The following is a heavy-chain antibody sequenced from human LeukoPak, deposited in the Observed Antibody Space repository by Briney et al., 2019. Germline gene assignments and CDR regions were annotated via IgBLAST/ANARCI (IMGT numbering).Heavy chain of an antibody. V-gene: IGHV1-2*02. J-gene: IGHJ4*02. Sequence: ASVKVSCKASGYTFTRYYMHWVRQAPGQGLEWMGWINPNSGGTNYAQKFQGRVTMTRDTYISTAYMELSRLRSDDTAVYYWARDGPEVLDSSSYVGYWGQGTLVTVSS. D-gene: IGHD6-13*01. CDR1: GYTFTRYY. CDR3: ARDGPEVLDSSSYVGY. CDR2: INPNSGGT.